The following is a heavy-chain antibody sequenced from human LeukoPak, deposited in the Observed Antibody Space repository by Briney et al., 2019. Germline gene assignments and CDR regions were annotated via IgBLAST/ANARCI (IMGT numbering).Heavy chain of an antibody. CDR2: IIAYNGNT. CDR1: GYTFTSYG. V-gene: IGHV1-18*01. Sequence: ASVKVSCKASGYTFTSYGISWVRQAPGQGLEWMGWIIAYNGNTNYTQKFQGGVTIAADKSTSTAYMELSSLRSEDTAVYYCARVRAVYYYYYYMDVWGKGTTVTVSS. J-gene: IGHJ6*03. CDR3: ARVRAVYYYYYYMDV.